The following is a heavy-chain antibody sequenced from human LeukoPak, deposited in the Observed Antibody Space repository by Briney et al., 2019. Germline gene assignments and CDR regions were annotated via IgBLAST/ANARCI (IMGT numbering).Heavy chain of an antibody. J-gene: IGHJ4*02. CDR2: ISGSGGST. D-gene: IGHD3-10*01. CDR3: AKHLWRDLLWFGEGYYSGY. Sequence: GGSLRLSCAASGFTFSSYAMSWVRQAPGKGLEWVSAISGSGGSTYYADSVKGRFTISRDNSKNTLYLQMNSLRVEDTAVYYCAKHLWRDLLWFGEGYYSGYWGQGTLVTVSS. CDR1: GFTFSSYA. V-gene: IGHV3-23*01.